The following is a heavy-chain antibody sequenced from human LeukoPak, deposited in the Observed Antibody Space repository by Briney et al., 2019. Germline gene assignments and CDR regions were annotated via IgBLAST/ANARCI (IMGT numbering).Heavy chain of an antibody. J-gene: IGHJ4*02. D-gene: IGHD5-12*01. CDR2: IKQDGSEK. CDR1: GFTFSSYW. CDR3: ASPRGYGYYFDY. Sequence: GGSLRLSCAASGFTFSSYWMSWVRQAPGKGLEWVANIKQDGSEKYYVDSVKGRFTIARDNAKNTLYLQMNSLRAEDTAVYYCASPRGYGYYFDYWGQGTLVTVSS. V-gene: IGHV3-7*01.